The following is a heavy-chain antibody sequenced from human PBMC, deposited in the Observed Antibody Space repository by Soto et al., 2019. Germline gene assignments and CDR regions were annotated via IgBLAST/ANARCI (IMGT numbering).Heavy chain of an antibody. CDR2: IIPIFGTA. V-gene: IGHV1-69*13. J-gene: IGHJ5*02. CDR1: GGTFSSYA. CDR3: ARDRYNWNGWFDP. Sequence: GXSVQVSFKASGGTFSSYAISWVRQAPGQGLEWMGGIIPIFGTANYAQKFQGRVTITADESTSTAYMELSSLRSEDTAVYYCARDRYNWNGWFDPWGQGTLVTVSS. D-gene: IGHD1-20*01.